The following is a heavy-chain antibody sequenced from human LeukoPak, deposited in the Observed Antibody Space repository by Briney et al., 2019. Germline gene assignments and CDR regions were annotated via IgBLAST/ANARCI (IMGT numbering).Heavy chain of an antibody. J-gene: IGHJ5*02. V-gene: IGHV3-33*01. Sequence: GGSLRLSCAASGFTFSNYGMHWVRQAPGKGLEWVAAIWYDGSNDYYADSVKGRLTISRDNSNNTLYLQMNSLRAEDTAVYYCAREALCRSADCYRGWFDPWGQGTPVTVSS. CDR1: GFTFSNYG. CDR3: AREALCRSADCYRGWFDP. CDR2: IWYDGSND. D-gene: IGHD2-21*02.